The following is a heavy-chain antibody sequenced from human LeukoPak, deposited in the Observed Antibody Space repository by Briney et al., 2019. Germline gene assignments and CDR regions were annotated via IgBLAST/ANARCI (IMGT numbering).Heavy chain of an antibody. CDR3: AKDHSSFSYYYGMDV. Sequence: GGSLRLSCAASGFTFSSYGMYWVRQAPGKGLEWVAFIRYDGSNKYYADSVKGRFTISRDNSKNTLYLQMNSLRAEDTAVYYCAKDHSSFSYYYGMDVWGQGTTVTVSS. V-gene: IGHV3-30*02. CDR2: IRYDGSNK. J-gene: IGHJ6*02. D-gene: IGHD3-22*01. CDR1: GFTFSSYG.